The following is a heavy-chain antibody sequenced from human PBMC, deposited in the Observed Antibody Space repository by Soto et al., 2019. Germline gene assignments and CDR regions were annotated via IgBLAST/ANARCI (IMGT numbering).Heavy chain of an antibody. Sequence: PSETLSLTCTVSGGSISSATYYWSWIRQHPGKGLEWIGYIYYSGSPHYNPSLKSRLTISLNTSKNQFSLRLSSVTAADTAVYYCASRIAAAPWRVYFWRQGTLVTVSS. V-gene: IGHV4-31*03. CDR1: GGSISSATYY. J-gene: IGHJ4*02. CDR3: ASRIAAAPWRVYF. CDR2: IYYSGSP. D-gene: IGHD6-13*01.